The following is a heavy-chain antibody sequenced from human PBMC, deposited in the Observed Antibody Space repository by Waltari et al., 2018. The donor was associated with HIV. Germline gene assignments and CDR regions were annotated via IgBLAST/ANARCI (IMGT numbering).Heavy chain of an antibody. Sequence: EVHLVESGGGLVQPGRSLRLSCAASGFNFDGYAMHWVRQTPGKGLEWVSGISWNSGSIGYADSVKGRFTISRDNAKNSLFLQMNSLRPEDTAFYYCAKGPTLTSPPTYFNYWGQGTLVTVSS. V-gene: IGHV3-9*01. J-gene: IGHJ4*02. D-gene: IGHD2-2*01. CDR1: GFNFDGYA. CDR2: ISWNSGSI. CDR3: AKGPTLTSPPTYFNY.